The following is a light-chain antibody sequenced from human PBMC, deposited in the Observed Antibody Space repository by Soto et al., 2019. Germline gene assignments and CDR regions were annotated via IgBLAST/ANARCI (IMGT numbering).Light chain of an antibody. Sequence: QSALIQPRSVSGSPGQSVTISCTGTSSDVGPYNFVSWYQHHPGKAPKPMIYRVTQRPSGVPDRFSGSKSGNTASLTISGLQDEDEADYYCCSFAGRDTYVVFGGGTKLTVL. CDR1: SSDVGPYNF. J-gene: IGLJ2*01. CDR3: CSFAGRDTYVV. CDR2: RVT. V-gene: IGLV2-11*01.